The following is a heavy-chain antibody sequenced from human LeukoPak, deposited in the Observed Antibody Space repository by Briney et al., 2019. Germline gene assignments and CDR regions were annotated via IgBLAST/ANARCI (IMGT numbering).Heavy chain of an antibody. CDR1: GGSISSGGYY. J-gene: IGHJ4*02. CDR3: ARDKVTMGLDY. D-gene: IGHD4/OR15-4a*01. CDR2: IYYSGST. Sequence: PSETLSLTCTVSGGSISSGGYYWSWIRQHPGKGLEWIGYIYYSGSTYYNPSLKSRVTISVDTSKNQFSLKLSSVTAADTAVYYRARDKVTMGLDYWGQGTLVTVSS. V-gene: IGHV4-31*03.